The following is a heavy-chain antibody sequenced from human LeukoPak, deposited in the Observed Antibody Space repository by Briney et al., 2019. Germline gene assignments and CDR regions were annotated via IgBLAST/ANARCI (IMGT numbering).Heavy chain of an antibody. V-gene: IGHV4-30-4*01. CDR2: IYYSGST. Sequence: SQTLSLTCTVSGGSISSGDYYWSWIRQPPGKGLEWIGYIYYSGSTYCNPSLKSRVTISVDTSKNQFSLKLSSVTAADTAVYYCARSGSYPVGFDPWGQGTLVTVSS. J-gene: IGHJ5*02. CDR1: GGSISSGDYY. D-gene: IGHD1-26*01. CDR3: ARSGSYPVGFDP.